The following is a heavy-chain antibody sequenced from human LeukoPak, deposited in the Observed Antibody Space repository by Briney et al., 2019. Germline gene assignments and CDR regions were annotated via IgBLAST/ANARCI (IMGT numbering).Heavy chain of an antibody. V-gene: IGHV3-48*01. J-gene: IGHJ6*02. CDR3: ARGGGYRSYYYYGMDV. Sequence: PGGSLRLSCAASGFTFSSYSMNWVRQAPGKGLEWVSYISSSSSTIYYADSVKGRFTISRDNSKNTLYLQMNSLRAEDTAVYYCARGGGYRSYYYYGMDVWGQGTTVTVSS. D-gene: IGHD5-18*01. CDR1: GFTFSSYS. CDR2: ISSSSSTI.